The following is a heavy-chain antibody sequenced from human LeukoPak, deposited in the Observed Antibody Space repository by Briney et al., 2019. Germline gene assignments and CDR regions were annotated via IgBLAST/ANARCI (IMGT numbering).Heavy chain of an antibody. D-gene: IGHD5-18*01. Sequence: PGGSLRLSCAASGFTFSSYEMNWVRQAPGKGLEWVSSISSSSSYIFYADSVKGRFTISRDNAKNSLYLQMNSLRAEDTAVYYCARDGLWLQPGYFDYWGQGTLVTVSS. V-gene: IGHV3-21*01. J-gene: IGHJ4*02. CDR1: GFTFSSYE. CDR2: ISSSSSYI. CDR3: ARDGLWLQPGYFDY.